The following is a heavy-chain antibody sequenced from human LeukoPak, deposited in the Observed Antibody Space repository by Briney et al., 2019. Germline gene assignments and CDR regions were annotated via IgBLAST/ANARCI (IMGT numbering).Heavy chain of an antibody. V-gene: IGHV4-34*01. CDR1: GGSFSDYF. D-gene: IGHD3-3*01. Sequence: SETLSLTCDVFGGSFSDYFWTWIRQSPGKGLEWIGEINHSGSTNYNPSLKSRVTISVDTSKNQFSLKLSSVTAADTAVYYCARALDFWSGYHGRNWFDPWGQGTLVTVSS. J-gene: IGHJ5*02. CDR3: ARALDFWSGYHGRNWFDP. CDR2: INHSGST.